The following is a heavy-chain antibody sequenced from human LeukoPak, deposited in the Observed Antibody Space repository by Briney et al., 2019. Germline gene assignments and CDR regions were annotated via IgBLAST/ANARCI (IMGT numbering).Heavy chain of an antibody. J-gene: IGHJ4*02. D-gene: IGHD2-15*01. CDR1: GGTFISYA. CDR2: IIPIFGTA. Sequence: ASVKVSCKASGGTFISYAISWVRQAPGQGLEWMGGIIPIFGTANYAQKFQGRVTITTDESTSTAYMELSSLRSEDTAVYYCARGGGSSSDLFGYGYVYYFDYWGQGTLVTVSS. CDR3: ARGGGSSSDLFGYGYVYYFDY. V-gene: IGHV1-69*05.